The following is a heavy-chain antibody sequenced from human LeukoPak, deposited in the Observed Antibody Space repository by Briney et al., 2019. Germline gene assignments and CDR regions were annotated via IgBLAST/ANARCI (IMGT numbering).Heavy chain of an antibody. CDR3: AKDLRYDSDGYNFLGPLDY. J-gene: IGHJ4*02. D-gene: IGHD3-22*01. CDR1: GFPFIKYA. Sequence: GGSLGLSCAASGFPFIKYAMSWVRQAPGKGLEWGSVIRGRAVYTYYADSVKGRCTISRDNSKNTLYLQINSLRAEDTAVYYCAKDLRYDSDGYNFLGPLDYWGQGTLVTVSS. V-gene: IGHV3-23*01. CDR2: IRGRAVYT.